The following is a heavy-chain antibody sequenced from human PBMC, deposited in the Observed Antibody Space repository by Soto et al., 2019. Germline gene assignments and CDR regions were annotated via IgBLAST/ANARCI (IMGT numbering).Heavy chain of an antibody. CDR3: AKDPEDYYYDMAV. V-gene: IGHV3-23*01. J-gene: IGHJ6*02. CDR2: ISGSGGST. D-gene: IGHD2-15*01. Sequence: QPGGSLRLSCAASGFTFSSYAMSWVRQAPGKGLEWVSAISGSGGSTYYAGSVKGRFTISRDNSKNTLYLQVNSLRAEDTAVYYCAKDPEDYYYDMAVWGQGTTVTVSS. CDR1: GFTFSSYA.